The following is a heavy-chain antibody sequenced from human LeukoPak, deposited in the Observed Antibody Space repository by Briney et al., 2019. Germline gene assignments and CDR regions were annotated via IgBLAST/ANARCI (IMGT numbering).Heavy chain of an antibody. CDR1: GGSFSGYY. Sequence: SETLSLTCAVYGGSFSGYYWSWIRQPPGKGLEWIGEINHSGSTNYNPSLKSRVTISVDTSKNQFSLKLSSVTAADTAVYYCARETYYDYVWGTHRTFDYWGQGALVTVSS. CDR2: INHSGST. D-gene: IGHD3-16*01. V-gene: IGHV4-34*01. CDR3: ARETYYDYVWGTHRTFDY. J-gene: IGHJ4*02.